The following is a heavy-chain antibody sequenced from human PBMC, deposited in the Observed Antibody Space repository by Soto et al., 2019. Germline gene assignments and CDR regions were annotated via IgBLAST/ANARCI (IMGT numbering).Heavy chain of an antibody. J-gene: IGHJ4*02. CDR1: GYSFTSYL. CDR2: INPSDSYT. Sequence: PGESLKISFQGSGYSFTSYLICWVRQRPVKGLEWMGRINPSDSYTTYSPSFQGQVTISTDKSFSTAYLQWSGLKASDTAMYYCARLGYCTGTRCYPFDFWGQGILFTVSS. CDR3: ARLGYCTGTRCYPFDF. D-gene: IGHD2-2*01. V-gene: IGHV5-10-1*01.